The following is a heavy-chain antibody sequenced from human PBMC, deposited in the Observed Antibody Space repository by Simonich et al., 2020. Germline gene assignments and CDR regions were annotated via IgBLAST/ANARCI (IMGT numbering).Heavy chain of an antibody. J-gene: IGHJ2*01. Sequence: QVQLVQSGAEVKTPGASVNVSCKASGYTFTCYYMHWVRQAPGQGLEWMGRINPNSGAKNYAQNVQGRGTMTRDTSISTAYMELSRLRSDDTAVYYCARDGGNCSGGSCYWYFDLWGRGTLVTVSS. V-gene: IGHV1-2*06. CDR3: ARDGGNCSGGSCYWYFDL. CDR1: GYTFTCYY. D-gene: IGHD2-15*01. CDR2: INPNSGAK.